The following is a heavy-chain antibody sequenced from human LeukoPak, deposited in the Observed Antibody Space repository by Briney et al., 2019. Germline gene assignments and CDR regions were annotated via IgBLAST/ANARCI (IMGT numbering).Heavy chain of an antibody. CDR1: GGIFSSYA. V-gene: IGHV1-69*06. D-gene: IGHD3-22*01. Sequence: SVKVSCKASGGIFSSYAISWVRQAPGQGLEWMGRIIPIFGTANYAQKFQGRVTITADKSTSTAYMELSSLRSEDTAVYYCARDRPYYDSSGPNWFDPWGQGTQVTVSS. CDR3: ARDRPYYDSSGPNWFDP. J-gene: IGHJ5*02. CDR2: IIPIFGTA.